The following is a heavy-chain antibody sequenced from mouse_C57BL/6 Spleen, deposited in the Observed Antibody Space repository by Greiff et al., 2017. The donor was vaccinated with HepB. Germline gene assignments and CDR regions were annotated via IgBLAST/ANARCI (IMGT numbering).Heavy chain of an antibody. D-gene: IGHD1-1*01. Sequence: EVQRVESGGDLVKPGGSLKLSCAASGFTFSSYGMSWVRQTPDKRLEWVATISSGGSYTYYPDSVKGRFTISRDNAKNTLYLQMSSLKSEDTAMYYCARQIYYGSSSFDYWGQGTTLTVSS. V-gene: IGHV5-6*01. J-gene: IGHJ2*01. CDR2: ISSGGSYT. CDR3: ARQIYYGSSSFDY. CDR1: GFTFSSYG.